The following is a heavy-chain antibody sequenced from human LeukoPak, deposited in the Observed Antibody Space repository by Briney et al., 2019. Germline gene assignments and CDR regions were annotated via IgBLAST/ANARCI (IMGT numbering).Heavy chain of an antibody. CDR2: IWYDGSNR. Sequence: GRFLRLSCAASGFTFSSYGMHWVRQAPGKGLEWVAVIWYDGSNRYYADSVKGRFTISRDNSKNTLYLQMNSLRAEDTAVYYCARETPPGYYGSGPSYYYYGMDVWGQGTTVTVSS. J-gene: IGHJ6*02. CDR1: GFTFSSYG. V-gene: IGHV3-33*01. CDR3: ARETPPGYYGSGPSYYYYGMDV. D-gene: IGHD3-10*01.